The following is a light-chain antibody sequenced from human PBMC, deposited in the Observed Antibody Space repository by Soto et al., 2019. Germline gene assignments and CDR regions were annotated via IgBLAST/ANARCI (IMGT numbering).Light chain of an antibody. CDR2: GAS. J-gene: IGKJ1*01. CDR3: QQYDSSPWT. CDR1: QSVSSK. Sequence: TQSPATLSVSAGARVTLPCRASQSVSSKLAWYQQKPGKAPRLLIYGASRRETGIPARFSGSGSGTDFTLTISRLEPEDFAVYYCQQYDSSPWTFGQGTKVDIK. V-gene: IGKV3-20*01.